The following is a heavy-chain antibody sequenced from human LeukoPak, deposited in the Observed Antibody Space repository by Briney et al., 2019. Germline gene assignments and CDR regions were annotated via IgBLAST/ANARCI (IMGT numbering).Heavy chain of an antibody. CDR3: ARDRPNYYGSYGHYYRREGDY. CDR1: EFNFNIYA. V-gene: IGHV3-23*01. D-gene: IGHD3-22*01. J-gene: IGHJ4*02. CDR2: ITSRDGGT. Sequence: GGSLRLSCAASEFNFNIYAMSWVRQAPGKGLEWVSSITSRDGGTFYADSVKGRFTISRDNSKNTLYLQMNSLRADDTAIYYCARDRPNYYGSYGHYYRREGDYRGQGTLVTVSS.